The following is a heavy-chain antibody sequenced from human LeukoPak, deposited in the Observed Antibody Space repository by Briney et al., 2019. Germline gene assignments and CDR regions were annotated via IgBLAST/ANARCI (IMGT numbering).Heavy chain of an antibody. CDR2: ISQDGSET. Sequence: PGGSLRLSCAASGFTFNSFFLNWVRLAPGRELEWVACISQDGSETFYMDSVRGRFTISRDNTKNSLYLQMNSLRAEDTAVYYCARVEAAAGYYYYYMDVWGKGTTVTVSS. V-gene: IGHV3-7*04. CDR3: ARVEAAAGYYYYYMDV. J-gene: IGHJ6*03. CDR1: GFTFNSFF. D-gene: IGHD6-13*01.